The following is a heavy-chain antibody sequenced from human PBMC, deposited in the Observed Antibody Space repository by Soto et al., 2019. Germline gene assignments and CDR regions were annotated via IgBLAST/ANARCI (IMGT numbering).Heavy chain of an antibody. D-gene: IGHD3-22*01. CDR2: INHSGRV. V-gene: IGHV4-34*01. CDR3: STSGYDTNGYYRFDP. Sequence: SETLSLTCAVYGGSFSGHSWTWIRQSPGKGLEWIGDINHSGRVNYSPSLKSRVTISLDTSKNQLSLTLSAVTAADTAMYYCSTSGYDTNGYYRFDPWGQGTLVTVSS. CDR1: GGSFSGHS. J-gene: IGHJ5*01.